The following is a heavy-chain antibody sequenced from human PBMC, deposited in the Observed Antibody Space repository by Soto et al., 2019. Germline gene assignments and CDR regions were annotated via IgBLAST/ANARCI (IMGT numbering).Heavy chain of an antibody. CDR3: ARYSGYGSGNSVNHYLDC. Sequence: EQLVASGGGLVQPGGSLRLSCAASGFTLRSYWMSWVRQAPGKGLEWLATIKTDASEKKYVDSVKGRFTVFRDNAKNSLYLQMDSLRAEDTAVYYCARYSGYGSGNSVNHYLDCWGRGTLVTVSS. CDR1: GFTLRSYW. J-gene: IGHJ4*01. V-gene: IGHV3-7*01. D-gene: IGHD3-10*01. CDR2: IKTDASEK.